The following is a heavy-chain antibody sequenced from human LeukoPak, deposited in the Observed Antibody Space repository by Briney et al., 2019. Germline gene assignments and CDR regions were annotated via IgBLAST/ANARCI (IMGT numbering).Heavy chain of an antibody. Sequence: PGRSLRLSCTASGFTFGDYAMSWVRQAPGKGLEWVSIIYSGDNTYYADSVKGRFTISRDNSKNTLYLQMNSLRAEDTAVYYCARDRTGGWFAPWGQGTLVTVSS. D-gene: IGHD3/OR15-3a*01. CDR1: GFTFGDYA. CDR3: ARDRTGGWFAP. CDR2: IYSGDNT. J-gene: IGHJ5*02. V-gene: IGHV3-66*01.